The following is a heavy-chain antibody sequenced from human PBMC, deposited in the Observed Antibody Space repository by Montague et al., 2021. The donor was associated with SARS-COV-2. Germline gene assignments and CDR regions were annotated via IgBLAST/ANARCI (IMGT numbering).Heavy chain of an antibody. CDR3: ARDHEMASQPGYFDA. V-gene: IGHV1-18*01. Sequence: SVKVSCKASGYTFTSYGISWVRQAPGQGLEWMGWISAYNGNTNYAQKLQGRVTMTTDTSTSTAYMELRSLRSDDTAVYYCARDHEMASQPGYFDAWGQGTLVTVSS. J-gene: IGHJ4*02. D-gene: IGHD5-24*01. CDR1: GYTFTSYG. CDR2: ISAYNGNT.